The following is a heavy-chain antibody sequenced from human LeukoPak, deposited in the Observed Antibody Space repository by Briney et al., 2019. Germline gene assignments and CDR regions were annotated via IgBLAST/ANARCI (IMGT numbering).Heavy chain of an antibody. V-gene: IGHV1-46*01. J-gene: IGHJ4*02. CDR1: GYTFTSYY. CDR2: INPSGGST. CDR3: ARDPHYDFWSGYYSY. D-gene: IGHD3-3*01. Sequence: GASVKVSCKASGYTFTSYYMHWVRQAPGQGLEWMGIINPSGGSTSYAQKFQGRVTMTGDTSTSTVYMELSSLRSEDTAVYYCARDPHYDFWSGYYSYWGQGTLVTVSS.